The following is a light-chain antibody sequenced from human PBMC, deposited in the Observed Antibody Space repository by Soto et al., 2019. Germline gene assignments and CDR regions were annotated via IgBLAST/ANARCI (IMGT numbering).Light chain of an antibody. V-gene: IGLV1-44*01. CDR3: AVWDDSLNGWV. CDR1: SSNIGTNA. J-gene: IGLJ3*02. Sequence: QSVVTQPPSASGTPGQRVTISCSGSSSNIGTNAVNWCQQLPGTAPRLLIYSNDQRPPGVPGRFSGSKSGTSASLGISGLQSEDEADYFCAVWDDSLNGWVFGGGTKLTVL. CDR2: SND.